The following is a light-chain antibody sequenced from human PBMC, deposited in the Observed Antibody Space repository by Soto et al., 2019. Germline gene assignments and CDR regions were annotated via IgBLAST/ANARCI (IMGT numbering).Light chain of an antibody. V-gene: IGLV1-40*01. CDR3: QSYDSSLTDV. J-gene: IGLJ1*01. Sequence: QSVLTQPPSVSGAPGQRVTISCTGSSSNIGAGYDVHWYQQLPGTAPKLLIYDNSNRPSGVPGRFSGSKSGTSASLDITGLQAEDEADYYCQSYDSSLTDVFGTGTKVTVL. CDR1: SSNIGAGYD. CDR2: DNS.